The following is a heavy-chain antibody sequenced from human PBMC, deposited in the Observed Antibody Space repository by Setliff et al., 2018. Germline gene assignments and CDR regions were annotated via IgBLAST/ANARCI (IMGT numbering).Heavy chain of an antibody. Sequence: GGSLSLSCAASGFTFSSYWMHGVRQAPGKGLVWVSRVNSDGSSTTYADSVKGRFTMSRDNANNALYLQMNSLTAEDTAVYYCAREMEAAGQRAFDIWGQGTMVTVSS. CDR2: VNSDGSST. CDR3: AREMEAAGQRAFDI. V-gene: IGHV3-74*01. J-gene: IGHJ3*02. CDR1: GFTFSSYW. D-gene: IGHD6-13*01.